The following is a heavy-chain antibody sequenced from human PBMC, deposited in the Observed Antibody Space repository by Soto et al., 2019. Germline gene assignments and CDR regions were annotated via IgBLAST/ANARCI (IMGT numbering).Heavy chain of an antibody. Sequence: EVQLVESGGGLVQPGGSLRLSCAASGFTFSSYWMHWVRQAPGKGLVWVSRINSDGISTSYADSVKGRFTISRDNAKNTLYLQMTSLISEDTAVYYCVRTSLVVVAATRKDYWGQGTLVTVSS. CDR1: GFTFSSYW. CDR3: VRTSLVVVAATRKDY. V-gene: IGHV3-74*01. CDR2: INSDGIST. D-gene: IGHD2-15*01. J-gene: IGHJ4*02.